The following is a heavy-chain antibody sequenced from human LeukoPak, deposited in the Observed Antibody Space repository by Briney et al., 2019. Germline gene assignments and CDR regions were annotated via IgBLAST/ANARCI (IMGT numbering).Heavy chain of an antibody. D-gene: IGHD3-10*01. CDR2: INGGDYST. CDR1: GFTFRTSA. Sequence: GGSLRLSCAASGFTFRTSAMSWVRQAPAKGLQWVSSINGGDYSTYYADSVKGRFAISRDSSKNILYLQMNSLRTDDTAMYYCATANPTPRGINFDSWGQGTLVTVSS. J-gene: IGHJ4*02. CDR3: ATANPTPRGINFDS. V-gene: IGHV3-23*01.